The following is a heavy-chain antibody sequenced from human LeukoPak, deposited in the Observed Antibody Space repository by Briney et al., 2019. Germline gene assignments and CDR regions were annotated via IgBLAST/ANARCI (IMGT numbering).Heavy chain of an antibody. V-gene: IGHV2-5*01. Sequence: SGPTLVKPTQTLTLTCTFCGLSRPTRGRGVGWIRQPPGEALEWLSLIYWNDDKRYSPSLKTRLTITKDTSKNQVVLTMTNMDPVDTATYYCALRPKAGLNWFDPWGQGTLVTVSS. CDR3: ALRPKAGLNWFDP. J-gene: IGHJ5*02. CDR2: IYWNDDK. CDR1: GLSRPTRGRG.